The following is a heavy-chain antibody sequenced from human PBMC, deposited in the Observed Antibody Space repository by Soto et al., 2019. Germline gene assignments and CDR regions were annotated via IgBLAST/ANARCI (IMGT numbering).Heavy chain of an antibody. CDR3: ARDDKVDTAMGYYYYYGMDV. CDR1: GGSISSYD. V-gene: IGHV4-59*01. J-gene: IGHJ6*02. Sequence: SETLSLTCTVSGGSISSYDWSWIRQPPGKGLEWIGYIYYSGSTNYNPSLKSRVTISVDTSKNQFSLKLSSVTAADTAVYYCARDDKVDTAMGYYYYYGMDVWGQGTTVTVSS. D-gene: IGHD5-18*01. CDR2: IYYSGST.